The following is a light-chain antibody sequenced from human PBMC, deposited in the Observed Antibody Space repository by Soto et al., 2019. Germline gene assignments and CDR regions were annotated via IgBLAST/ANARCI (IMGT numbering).Light chain of an antibody. CDR3: QQYWR. J-gene: IGKJ1*01. V-gene: IGKV1-33*01. CDR2: DAS. CDR1: QDISNY. Sequence: DLQMTQSPSSLSASVGDRVTITCQASQDISNYLNWYQQKPGKAPKLLIYDASNLETRVPSRFSGSGSGTDFTFTISSLQPEDIATYYCQQYWRFGPWTKVEIK.